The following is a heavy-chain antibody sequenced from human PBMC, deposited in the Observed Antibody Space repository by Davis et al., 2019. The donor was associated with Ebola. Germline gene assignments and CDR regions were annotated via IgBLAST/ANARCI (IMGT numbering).Heavy chain of an antibody. Sequence: AASVKVSCKASGYTFTSYAMHWVRQAPGQRLEWMGWINAGNGNTKYSQKFQGRVTITRDTSASTAYMELSSLRSEDTAVYYCARGSRGSSWYVGDWFDPWGQGTLVTVSS. D-gene: IGHD6-13*01. CDR1: GYTFTSYA. CDR2: INAGNGNT. V-gene: IGHV1-3*01. CDR3: ARGSRGSSWYVGDWFDP. J-gene: IGHJ5*02.